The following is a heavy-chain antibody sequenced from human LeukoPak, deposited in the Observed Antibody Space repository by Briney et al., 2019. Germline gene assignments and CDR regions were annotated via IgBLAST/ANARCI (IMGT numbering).Heavy chain of an antibody. J-gene: IGHJ4*02. CDR2: IYYSGST. D-gene: IGHD4-17*01. CDR1: GGSISSGDYY. CDR3: ARGSPDYGDSFSFDY. Sequence: SETLSLTCTVSGGSISSGDYYWSWIRQPPGKGLEWIGYIYYSGSTYYNPSLKSRVTISVDTSKNQFSLKLSSVTAADTAVYYCARGSPDYGDSFSFDYWGQGTLVTVPS. V-gene: IGHV4-30-4*01.